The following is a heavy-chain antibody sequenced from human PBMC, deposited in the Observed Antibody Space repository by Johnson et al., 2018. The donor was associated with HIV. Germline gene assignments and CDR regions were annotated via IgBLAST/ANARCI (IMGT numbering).Heavy chain of an antibody. J-gene: IGHJ3*01. CDR1: AFMFSSYD. V-gene: IGHV3-30*18. Sequence: VQLVEYGGGVVQPGRSLRLSCAASAFMFSSYDMHWVRQAPGKGLEWVAILSYDLRNEDYGDSVKGRFSISRDNAKYTVDLQMNSLRVEDTAVYYCAKVDCGGDTCAGYDPFDLWGQGTLVTVSS. D-gene: IGHD2-21*01. CDR2: LSYDLRNE. CDR3: AKVDCGGDTCAGYDPFDL.